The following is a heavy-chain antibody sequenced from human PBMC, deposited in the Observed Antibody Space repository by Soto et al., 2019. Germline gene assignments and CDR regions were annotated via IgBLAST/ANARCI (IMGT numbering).Heavy chain of an antibody. Sequence: QVQVVQSGAEVKEPGSSVKVSCKASGDIFTTYAINWVRQAPGQGLVWMGGIKPAIGSANYAPTFQGKLTITADDLTATAYIDLTSLTSEHTAVYYCARGLLVGHETVDYWGQGTLVTVSS. CDR2: IKPAIGSA. J-gene: IGHJ4*02. D-gene: IGHD1-26*01. CDR3: ARGLLVGHETVDY. CDR1: GDIFTTYA. V-gene: IGHV1-69*01.